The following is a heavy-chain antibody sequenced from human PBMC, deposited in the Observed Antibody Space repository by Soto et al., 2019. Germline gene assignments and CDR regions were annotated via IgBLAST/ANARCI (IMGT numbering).Heavy chain of an antibody. J-gene: IGHJ6*02. V-gene: IGHV3-33*01. CDR3: ARGGFWSGYSYYYYGMDV. CDR1: GFTFSSYG. Sequence: QVQLVESGGGVVQPGRSLRLSCAASGFTFSSYGMHWVRQAPGKRLEWVAVIWYYGSNKYYADSVKGRFTISRDNSKNTLYRQSNSLRAEDTAVYYCARGGFWSGYSYYYYGMDVWGQGTTVTGSS. CDR2: IWYYGSNK. D-gene: IGHD3-3*01.